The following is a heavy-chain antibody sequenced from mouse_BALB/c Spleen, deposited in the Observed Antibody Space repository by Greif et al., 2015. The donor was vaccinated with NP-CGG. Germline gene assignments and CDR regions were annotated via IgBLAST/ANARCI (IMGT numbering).Heavy chain of an antibody. V-gene: IGHV1-18*01. CDR2: INPNNGGT. CDR1: GYTFTEHT. Sequence: EVQLQQSGPELVKPGASVKISCKTSGYTFTEHTLHWVKQSHGKSLEWIGGINPNNGGTIYNQKFKDKATLTEDRSSSTANMELRSLTSEDSAVYYCVRKRYGNWYFDVWGAGTTVTVSS. D-gene: IGHD2-1*01. J-gene: IGHJ1*01. CDR3: VRKRYGNWYFDV.